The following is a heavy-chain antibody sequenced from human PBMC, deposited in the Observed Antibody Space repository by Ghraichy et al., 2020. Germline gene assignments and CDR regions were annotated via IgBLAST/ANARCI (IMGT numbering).Heavy chain of an antibody. J-gene: IGHJ3*02. D-gene: IGHD3/OR15-3a*01. CDR3: ARDRFYGTGFDI. CDR1: GFTFSSYS. V-gene: IGHV3-48*02. Sequence: GESLNISCAASGFTFSSYSMNWVRQAPGKGLEWVSYINTGSSTIYYADSVKGRFTISRDNAKNSLYLQMNSLGDEDTAVYYCARDRFYGTGFDIWGQGTMVTVSS. CDR2: INTGSSTI.